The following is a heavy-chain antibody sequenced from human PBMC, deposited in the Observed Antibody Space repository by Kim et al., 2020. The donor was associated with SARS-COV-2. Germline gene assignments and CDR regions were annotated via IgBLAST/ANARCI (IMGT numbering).Heavy chain of an antibody. CDR3: ARRLIRGVYYYGSGSSAFFAP. J-gene: IGHJ5*02. Sequence: SETLSLTCAVYGGSFSGYYWSWIRQPPGKGLEWIGEINHSGSTNYNPSLKSRVTISVDTSKNQFSLKLSSVTAADTAVYYCARRLIRGVYYYGSGSSAFFAPWGQGTLVTVSS. D-gene: IGHD3-10*01. CDR1: GGSFSGYY. CDR2: INHSGST. V-gene: IGHV4-34*01.